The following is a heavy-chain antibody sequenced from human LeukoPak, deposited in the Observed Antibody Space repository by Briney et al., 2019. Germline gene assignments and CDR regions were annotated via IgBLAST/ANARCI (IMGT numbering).Heavy chain of an antibody. CDR2: IYYSGST. CDR1: GGSISSGGYY. V-gene: IGHV4-31*03. D-gene: IGHD1-26*01. CDR3: ARWDAVGGVDY. Sequence: SETLSLTCTVSGGSISSGGYYWSWIRQHPGKGLEWIGYIYYSGSTYYNPSLKSRLTISVDTSKNQFSLKLSSVTAADTAVYYCARWDAVGGVDYWGQGTLVTVSS. J-gene: IGHJ4*02.